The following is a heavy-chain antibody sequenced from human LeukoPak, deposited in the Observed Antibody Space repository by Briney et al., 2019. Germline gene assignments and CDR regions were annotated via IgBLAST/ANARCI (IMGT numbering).Heavy chain of an antibody. D-gene: IGHD4-17*01. J-gene: IGHJ1*01. CDR2: ISGSGGST. V-gene: IGHV3-23*01. CDR1: GFTVSSNY. CDR3: AKEIYGDSTGGRFQQ. Sequence: GGSLRLSCAASGFTVSSNYMSWVRQAPGKGLEWVSVISGSGGSTYYADSVKGRFTLSRDNSKNTLYLQMNSLRAEDTAVYYCAKEIYGDSTGGRFQQWGQGTLVTVSS.